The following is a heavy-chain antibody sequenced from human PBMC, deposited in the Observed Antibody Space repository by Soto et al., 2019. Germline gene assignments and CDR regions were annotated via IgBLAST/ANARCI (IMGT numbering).Heavy chain of an antibody. CDR1: GYTFTAYS. D-gene: IGHD5-18*01. Sequence: QVQLVQSGAEVKKPGASVKVSCKASGYTFTAYSIHWVRQAPGQGLEWMGWINPKNGDTNTAQKFQGRVTMTRDTSIATAYMELASLRSEDTAIYYCAREWDPARVPRADYWGQGSLVTVSS. V-gene: IGHV1-2*02. J-gene: IGHJ4*02. CDR2: INPKNGDT. CDR3: AREWDPARVPRADY.